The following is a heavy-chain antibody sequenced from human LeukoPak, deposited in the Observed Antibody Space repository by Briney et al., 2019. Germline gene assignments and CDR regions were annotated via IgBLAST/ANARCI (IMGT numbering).Heavy chain of an antibody. CDR3: ARERGRVIDY. CDR2: ITWDGGSP. V-gene: IGHV3-43*01. Sequence: GGSLRLSCAASGFTFDDYSIHSVRQVPGESLQWVSLITWDGGSPFYADSVKGRFTISRDNSKKSRSLQMYGLSLEDTALYYCARERGRVIDYWGQGTLVTVSS. D-gene: IGHD1-26*01. CDR1: GFTFDDYS. J-gene: IGHJ4*02.